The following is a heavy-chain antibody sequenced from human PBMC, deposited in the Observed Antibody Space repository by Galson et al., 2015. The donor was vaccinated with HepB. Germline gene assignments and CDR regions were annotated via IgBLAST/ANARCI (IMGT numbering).Heavy chain of an antibody. CDR1: GYTFTGYY. Sequence: SVKVSCKASGYTFTGYYMHWVRQTPGQGLEWMGGINPNSGGTNYAQKFQGRVTMTRDTSINTAYMELSSLRFDDTAVYYCAVWPPGGMDVWGQGTTVTVSS. CDR2: INPNSGGT. D-gene: IGHD2-21*01. J-gene: IGHJ6*02. CDR3: AVWPPGGMDV. V-gene: IGHV1-2*02.